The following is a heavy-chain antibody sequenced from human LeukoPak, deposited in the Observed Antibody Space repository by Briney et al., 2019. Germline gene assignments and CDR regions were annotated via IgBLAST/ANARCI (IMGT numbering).Heavy chain of an antibody. J-gene: IGHJ5*02. D-gene: IGHD6-19*01. CDR2: IYYSGST. CDR1: GGSISSYY. Sequence: PSETLSLTCTVSGGSISSYYWSWIRQPPGKGLEWIGYIYYSGSTNYNPSLKSRVTISVDTYKNQFSLKLSSVTAADTAVYYCASTPRQQWLVWGWFDPWGQGTLVTVSS. V-gene: IGHV4-59*01. CDR3: ASTPRQQWLVWGWFDP.